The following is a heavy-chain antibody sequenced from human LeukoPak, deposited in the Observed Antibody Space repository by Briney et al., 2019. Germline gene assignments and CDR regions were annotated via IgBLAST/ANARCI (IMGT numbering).Heavy chain of an antibody. CDR1: GFTFSSYG. CDR2: IGGRDGST. CDR3: AKGHYYGSGSLDY. D-gene: IGHD3-10*01. Sequence: GGSLRLSCAASGFTFSSYGMHWVRQAPGKGLEWVSAIGGRDGSTYYADSVKGRFTISRDNSKNTLYVQMNSLRAEDTAVYYCAKGHYYGSGSLDYWGQGTLVTVSS. V-gene: IGHV3-23*01. J-gene: IGHJ4*02.